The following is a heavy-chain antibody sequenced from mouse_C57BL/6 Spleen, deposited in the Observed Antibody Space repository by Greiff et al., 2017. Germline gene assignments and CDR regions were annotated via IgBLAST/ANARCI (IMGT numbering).Heavy chain of an antibody. D-gene: IGHD3-2*02. CDR3: ARQLRLEGGFAY. CDR1: GYSFTGYY. V-gene: IGHV1-42*01. CDR2: INPSTGGT. J-gene: IGHJ3*01. Sequence: EVQLQQSGPELVKPGASVKISCKASGYSFTGYYMNWVKQSPEKSLEWIGEINPSTGGTTYNQKFKAKATLTVDKSSSTAYMQLKSLTSEDSAVYYCARQLRLEGGFAYWGQGTLVTVSA.